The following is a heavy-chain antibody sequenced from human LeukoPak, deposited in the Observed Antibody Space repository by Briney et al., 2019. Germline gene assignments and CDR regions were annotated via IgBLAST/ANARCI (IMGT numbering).Heavy chain of an antibody. V-gene: IGHV4-59*11. D-gene: IGHD2-2*02. CDR3: ARALRRTSISCYNGFWFDP. J-gene: IGHJ5*02. CDR2: IFYSGST. CDR1: GGSISSHY. Sequence: SETLSLTCTVSGGSISSHYWSWFRQPPGKGLEWIGYIFYSGSTNYNPSLRSRVTISLDTSKKQFSLRLSSMTTADTAVYYCARALRRTSISCYNGFWFDPWGQGTLVTVSS.